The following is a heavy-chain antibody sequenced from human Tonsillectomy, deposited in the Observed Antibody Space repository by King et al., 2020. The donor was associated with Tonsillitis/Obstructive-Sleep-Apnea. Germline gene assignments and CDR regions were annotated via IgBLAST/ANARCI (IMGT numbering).Heavy chain of an antibody. J-gene: IGHJ4*02. Sequence: VQLVESGGGVVQPGRSLRLSCAASGFTFSSYAMHWVRQAPGKGLEWVAVISYDGSNKYYADSVKGRFTISRDNSKNTLYLQMNSLTAEDTAVYYCARGSRDGYNPDLDYWGQGTLVTVSS. CDR1: GFTFSSYA. CDR3: ARGSRDGYNPDLDY. V-gene: IGHV3-30*04. D-gene: IGHD5-24*01. CDR2: ISYDGSNK.